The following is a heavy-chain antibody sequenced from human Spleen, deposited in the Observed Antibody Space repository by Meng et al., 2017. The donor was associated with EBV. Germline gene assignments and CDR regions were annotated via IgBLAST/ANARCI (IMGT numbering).Heavy chain of an antibody. CDR3: ARGPDYYVSSGAGAFDF. D-gene: IGHD3-22*01. J-gene: IGHJ4*02. Sequence: QVQLQEAGPVLVKSSQTLSLTCAVSGGSISSGDYYWSWIRQPPGKGLEWMGNIYYTGSTYYNPSLKSRLSILVDTSKNHFSVRLSSVTAADTAVYFCARGPDYYVSSGAGAFDFWGLGTLVTVSS. CDR1: GGSISSGDYY. V-gene: IGHV4-30-4*01. CDR2: IYYTGST.